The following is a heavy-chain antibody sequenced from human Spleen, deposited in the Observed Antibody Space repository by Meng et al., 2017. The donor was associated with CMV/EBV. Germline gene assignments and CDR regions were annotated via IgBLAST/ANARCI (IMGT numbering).Heavy chain of an antibody. J-gene: IGHJ4*02. CDR2: INPDESDA. CDR1: GFSFSDYW. CDR3: ARLRGGVTTYDY. D-gene: IGHD4-17*01. Sequence: GESLKISCISSGFSFSDYWMSWVRQAPGKGLDWVASINPDESDALYVDSVKGRFTISRDNTQNSLYLQMRSVKDEATAVYFCARLRGGVTTYDYWGQGTLVTVSS. V-gene: IGHV3-7*01.